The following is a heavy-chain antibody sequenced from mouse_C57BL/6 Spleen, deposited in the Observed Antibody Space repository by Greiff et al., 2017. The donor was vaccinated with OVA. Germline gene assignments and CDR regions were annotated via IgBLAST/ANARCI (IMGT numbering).Heavy chain of an antibody. CDR2: IYPRSGNT. D-gene: IGHD1-1*01. CDR3: ARSGYYGSIGDY. Sequence: VKLMESGAELARPGASVKLSCKASGYTFTSYGISWVKQRTGQGLEWIGEIYPRSGNTYYNEKFKGKATLTADKSSSTAYMELRSLTSEDSAVYFCARSGYYGSIGDYWGQGTTLTVSS. CDR1: GYTFTSYG. J-gene: IGHJ2*01. V-gene: IGHV1-81*01.